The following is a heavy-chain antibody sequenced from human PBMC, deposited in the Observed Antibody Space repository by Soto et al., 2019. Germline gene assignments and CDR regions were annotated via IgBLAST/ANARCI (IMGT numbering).Heavy chain of an antibody. J-gene: IGHJ5*02. CDR1: GGTISGYY. V-gene: IGHV4-4*07. Sequence: PSETLSLTCSVSGGTISGYYWTWIRQPAGKGVEWIGRIYSSGNTKYNPSLQSRVTMSLDTSNNQFSLRLTSVTAADTAVYYCARGQRFSDWVDPWGQGALVTVSS. CDR2: IYSSGNT. CDR3: ARGQRFSDWVDP. D-gene: IGHD3-3*01.